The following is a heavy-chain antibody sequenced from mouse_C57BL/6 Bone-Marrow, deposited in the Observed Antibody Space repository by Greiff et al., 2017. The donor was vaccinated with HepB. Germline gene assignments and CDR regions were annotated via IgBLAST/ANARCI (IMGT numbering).Heavy chain of an antibody. Sequence: EVQRVESGGGLVKPGGSLKLSCAASGFTFSSYAMSWVRQTPEKRLEWVATISDGGSYTYYPDNVKGRFTISRDNSKNNLDLKMSHLKSEDTAMYYCARDRLGRFAYWGQGTLVTVSA. CDR3: ARDRLGRFAY. CDR2: ISDGGSYT. CDR1: GFTFSSYA. D-gene: IGHD4-1*01. V-gene: IGHV5-4*01. J-gene: IGHJ3*01.